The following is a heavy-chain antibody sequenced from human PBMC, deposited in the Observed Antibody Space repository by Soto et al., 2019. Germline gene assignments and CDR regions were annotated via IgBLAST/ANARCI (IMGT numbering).Heavy chain of an antibody. Sequence: PGESLKISCKGSGYSFTSYWISWVRQMPGKGLEWMGRIDPSDSYTNYSPSFQGHVTISADKSISTAYLQWSSLKASGTAMYYCSRDSSPSSNYYYYGMDVWGQGTTVTVSS. D-gene: IGHD6-13*01. J-gene: IGHJ6*02. V-gene: IGHV5-10-1*01. CDR3: SRDSSPSSNYYYYGMDV. CDR2: IDPSDSYT. CDR1: GYSFTSYW.